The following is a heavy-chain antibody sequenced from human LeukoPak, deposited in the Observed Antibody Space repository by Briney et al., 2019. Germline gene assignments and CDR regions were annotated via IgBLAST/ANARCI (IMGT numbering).Heavy chain of an antibody. CDR1: GYTFSSYA. Sequence: ASVKVSCKASGYTFSSYAMHWVRRAPGQRLEWMGWINAANGDTKYSQKFQGRVTVARDTSASTAYMELSSLRSEDTAVYYCATDHDCSSTSCYASYWGQGTLVTVSS. J-gene: IGHJ4*02. V-gene: IGHV1-3*01. CDR3: ATDHDCSSTSCYASY. D-gene: IGHD2-2*01. CDR2: INAANGDT.